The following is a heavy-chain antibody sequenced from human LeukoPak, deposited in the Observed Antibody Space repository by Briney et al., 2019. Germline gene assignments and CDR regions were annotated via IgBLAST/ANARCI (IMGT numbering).Heavy chain of an antibody. J-gene: IGHJ3*02. V-gene: IGHV3-9*01. D-gene: IGHD3-10*01. CDR3: AKFNSYVMVRGAQDAFDI. Sequence: GRSLRLSCAASGFTFDDYAMHWVRQAPGKGLEWVSGISWNSGSIGYADSVKGRFTISRDNAKNSLYLQMNSLRAEDTALYYCAKFNSYVMVRGAQDAFDIWGQGTTVTVSS. CDR2: ISWNSGSI. CDR1: GFTFDDYA.